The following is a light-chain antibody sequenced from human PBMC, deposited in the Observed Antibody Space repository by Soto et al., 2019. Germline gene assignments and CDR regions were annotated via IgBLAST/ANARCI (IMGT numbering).Light chain of an antibody. CDR3: QHYNDYSWT. Sequence: DIHMTQSPSTLSASVGDRVTITCRASQSISICLAWYQQKPGRAPNLLIYWTSSLESGVPSRFSGSGSGTEFTLTISSLQPDDFATYYCQHYNDYSWTFGQGTKVEIK. V-gene: IGKV1-5*03. CDR2: WTS. CDR1: QSISIC. J-gene: IGKJ1*01.